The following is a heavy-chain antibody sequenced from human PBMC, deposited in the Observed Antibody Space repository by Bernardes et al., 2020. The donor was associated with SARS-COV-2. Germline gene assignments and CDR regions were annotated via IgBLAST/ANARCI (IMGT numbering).Heavy chain of an antibody. CDR1: GFTFSSFW. J-gene: IGHJ3*02. CDR2: IKQDGSET. V-gene: IGHV3-7*01. Sequence: GGSLRLSCAASGFTFSSFWMSWVRQAPGKGLQWVANIKQDGSETYYVDSVKGRFTISRDNAKKSLYLQMNSLRDEDTAVYYCAHLNAFDIWGQGTMVTVSS. CDR3: AHLNAFDI.